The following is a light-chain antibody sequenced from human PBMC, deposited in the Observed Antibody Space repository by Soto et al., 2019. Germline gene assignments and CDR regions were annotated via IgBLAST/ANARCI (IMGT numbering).Light chain of an antibody. CDR2: GAS. J-gene: IGKJ1*01. Sequence: QSPGTRVLSPKERATRSCRASQSVISSYLAWYQQKPGQAPRLLIYGASSRATGIPDRFSGSGSGTDFSLTISRLEPADFAVYYCQQDGSSPPGTVGEGTRVDIK. V-gene: IGKV3-20*01. CDR3: QQDGSSPPGT. CDR1: QSVISSY.